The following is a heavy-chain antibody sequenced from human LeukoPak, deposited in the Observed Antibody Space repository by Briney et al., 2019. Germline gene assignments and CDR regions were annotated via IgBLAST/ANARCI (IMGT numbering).Heavy chain of an antibody. J-gene: IGHJ6*03. V-gene: IGHV1-69*05. D-gene: IGHD3-3*02. CDR2: IIPIFGTA. CDR1: GGTFSSYA. Sequence: ASVKVSCKASGGTFSSYANSWVRQAPGQGLEWMGGIIPIFGTANYAQKFQGRVTITTDESTSTAYMELSSLRSEDTAVYYCARCIRSSNYYYYMDVWGKGTTVTVSS. CDR3: ARCIRSSNYYYYMDV.